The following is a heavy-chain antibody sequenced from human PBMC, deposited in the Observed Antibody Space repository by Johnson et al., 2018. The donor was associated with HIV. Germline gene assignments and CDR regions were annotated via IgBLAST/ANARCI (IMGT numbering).Heavy chain of an antibody. CDR1: GFTVSSNY. V-gene: IGHV3-53*01. Sequence: VQLVESGGGLVQPGGSLRLSCAASGFTVSSNYMSWVRQAPGKGLEWVSVIYSGGNKYYADSVKGRFTISRDNSKNPLYLQMNSLRAEDTAVYYCARAYSSSWYRADAFDIWGQGTMVTVSS. CDR2: IYSGGNK. J-gene: IGHJ3*02. CDR3: ARAYSSSWYRADAFDI. D-gene: IGHD6-13*01.